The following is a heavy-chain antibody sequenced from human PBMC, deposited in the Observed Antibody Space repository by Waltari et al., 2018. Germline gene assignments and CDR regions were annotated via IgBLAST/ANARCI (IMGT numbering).Heavy chain of an antibody. CDR3: ARYILSVYRPFDH. D-gene: IGHD3-9*01. CDR2: ITGSGDTT. CDR1: GFTFSNYA. J-gene: IGHJ4*02. V-gene: IGHV3-23*01. Sequence: ELQLLESGGGLVQPGGSLRLSCAASGFTFSNYAMTWVRQAPGKGLEWVSAITGSGDTTYYADSVKGRVTISRDNSKNTVSLQMNSLRAEDTAVYYCARYILSVYRPFDHWGQGTLVTVSS.